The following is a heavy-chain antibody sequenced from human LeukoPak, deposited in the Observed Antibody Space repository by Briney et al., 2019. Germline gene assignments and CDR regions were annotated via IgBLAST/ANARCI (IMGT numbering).Heavy chain of an antibody. V-gene: IGHV1-69*05. J-gene: IGHJ3*02. CDR3: ATLIGQFDVVVPAASRLEWLGAFDI. Sequence: GASVKVSCKASGGTFSSYAISWVRQAPGQGLEWMGGIIPIFGTANYAQKFQGRVTITTDESTSTAYMELSSLRSEDTAVYYCATLIGQFDVVVPAASRLEWLGAFDIWGQGTMVTVSS. D-gene: IGHD2-2*01. CDR2: IIPIFGTA. CDR1: GGTFSSYA.